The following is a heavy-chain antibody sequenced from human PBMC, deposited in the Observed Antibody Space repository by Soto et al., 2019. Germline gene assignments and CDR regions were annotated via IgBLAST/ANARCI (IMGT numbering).Heavy chain of an antibody. J-gene: IGHJ6*02. Sequence: GGSLRLSCAASGFTFSSYAMSWVRQAPGKGLEWVSAISGSGGSTYYADSVKGRFTISRDNSKNTLYLQMNSLRAEDTAVYYCAKGALTMVRAYYYGMDVWGQGTTVTVSS. D-gene: IGHD3-10*01. V-gene: IGHV3-23*01. CDR2: ISGSGGST. CDR3: AKGALTMVRAYYYGMDV. CDR1: GFTFSSYA.